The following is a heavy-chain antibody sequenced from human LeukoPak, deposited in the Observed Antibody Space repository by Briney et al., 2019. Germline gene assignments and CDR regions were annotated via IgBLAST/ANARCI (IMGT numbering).Heavy chain of an antibody. V-gene: IGHV3-33*06. CDR3: AKAGAVTYMDV. J-gene: IGHJ6*03. Sequence: GGSLRLSCAASGFTFSSYGMHWVRQAPGKGLEWVAVIWYDGSNKYYADSVKGRFTISRDNSKNTLYLQMNSLRAEDTAVYYCAKAGAVTYMDVWGKGTTVPVSS. D-gene: IGHD6-19*01. CDR1: GFTFSSYG. CDR2: IWYDGSNK.